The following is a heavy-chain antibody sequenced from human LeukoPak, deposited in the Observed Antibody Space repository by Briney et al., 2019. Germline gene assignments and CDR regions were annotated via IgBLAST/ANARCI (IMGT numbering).Heavy chain of an antibody. J-gene: IGHJ4*02. D-gene: IGHD2-15*01. CDR3: ARDSVVAATTFDY. Sequence: SETLSLTCTVSGGSVSSGSYYWSWIRQPPGKGLEWIGYIYYSGSTNYNPSLESRVTISVDTSKNQFSLKLSSVTAADTAVYYCARDSVVAATTFDYWGQGTLVTVSS. CDR2: IYYSGST. V-gene: IGHV4-61*01. CDR1: GGSVSSGSYY.